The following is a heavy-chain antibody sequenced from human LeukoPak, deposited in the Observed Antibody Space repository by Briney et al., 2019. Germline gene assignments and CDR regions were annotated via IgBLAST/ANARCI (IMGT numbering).Heavy chain of an antibody. J-gene: IGHJ4*02. CDR3: ATSRDYGGNEFYFDY. V-gene: IGHV4-39*07. Sequence: SETLSLTCTVSGGSISSSSYYWGWIRQPPGKGLEWIGSIYYSGSTYYNPSLKSRVTISVDTSKNQFSLKLSSVTAADTAVYYCATSRDYGGNEFYFDYWGQGTLVTVSS. D-gene: IGHD4-23*01. CDR2: IYYSGST. CDR1: GGSISSSSYY.